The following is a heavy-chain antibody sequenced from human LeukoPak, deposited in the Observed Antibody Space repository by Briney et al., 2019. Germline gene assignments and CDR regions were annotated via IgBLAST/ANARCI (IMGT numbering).Heavy chain of an antibody. Sequence: SETLSLTCTVSGGSISSGSYYWSWIRQPAGKGLEWIGRIYTSGSTNYNPSLKSRVTISVDTSKNQFSLKLSSVTAADTAVYYCATTLRESGPFHWKDYWGQGTLVTVSS. CDR3: ATTLRESGPFHWKDY. V-gene: IGHV4-61*02. J-gene: IGHJ4*02. CDR1: GGSISSGSYY. D-gene: IGHD1-1*01. CDR2: IYTSGST.